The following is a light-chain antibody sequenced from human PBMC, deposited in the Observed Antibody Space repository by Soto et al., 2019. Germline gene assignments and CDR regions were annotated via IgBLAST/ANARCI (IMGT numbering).Light chain of an antibody. CDR2: DAS. J-gene: IGKJ4*01. CDR1: QSVGRNY. CDR3: QQYAESPLT. Sequence: EIVLTHSPGTLSLSPGESATLSCSASQSVGRNYLAWFQHKPGQAPRLVIYDASNRATGVPDRFSGSGSGTDFTLTVTRLEPEDFAVYYCQQYAESPLTFGGGTKVDIK. V-gene: IGKV3-20*01.